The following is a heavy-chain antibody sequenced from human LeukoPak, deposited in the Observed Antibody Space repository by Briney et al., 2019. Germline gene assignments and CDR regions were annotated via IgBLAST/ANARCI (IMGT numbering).Heavy chain of an antibody. CDR3: ARDRNGDGFAYFDY. CDR2: INPNSDGT. V-gene: IGHV1-2*02. J-gene: IGHJ4*02. CDR1: GSTFTGNL. D-gene: IGHD5-24*01. Sequence: GASMKLSFKASGSTFTGNLMHWWRRAPGQGLGWMGWINPNSDGTGSAQKFQGRVTMTRDTSISTVYMELSSLRSDDTAVYYCARDRNGDGFAYFDYWGQGTLVTVSS.